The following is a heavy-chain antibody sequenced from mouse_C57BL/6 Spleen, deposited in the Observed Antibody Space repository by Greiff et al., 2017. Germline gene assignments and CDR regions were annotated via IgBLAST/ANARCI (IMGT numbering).Heavy chain of an antibody. V-gene: IGHV5-9-1*02. CDR3: TRDRNYYGSSSPFAY. CDR2: ISSGGDYI. CDR1: GFTFSSYA. Sequence: DVMLVESGEGLVKPGGSLKLSCAASGFTFSSYAMSWVRQTPEKRLEWVAYISSGGDYIYYADTVKGRFTISRDNARNTLYLQMSSLKSEDTAMXYCTRDRNYYGSSSPFAYWGQGTLVTVSA. D-gene: IGHD1-1*01. J-gene: IGHJ3*01.